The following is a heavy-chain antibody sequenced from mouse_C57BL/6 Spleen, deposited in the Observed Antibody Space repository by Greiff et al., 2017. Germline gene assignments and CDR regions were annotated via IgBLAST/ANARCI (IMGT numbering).Heavy chain of an antibody. Sequence: EVQLQQSGAELMKPGASVKLSCKATGYTFTGYWIEWVKQRPGHGLEWMGYINPNNGGTSYNQKFQGKATLTVNKSSTTAYMALRSLTSEDSAVYYCARYDYDEFAYWGQGTLVTVSA. CDR1: GYTFTGYW. J-gene: IGHJ3*01. V-gene: IGHV1-22*01. CDR3: ARYDYDEFAY. D-gene: IGHD2-4*01. CDR2: INPNNGGT.